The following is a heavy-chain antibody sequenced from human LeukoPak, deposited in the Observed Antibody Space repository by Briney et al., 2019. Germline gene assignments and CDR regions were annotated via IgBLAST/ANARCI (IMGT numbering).Heavy chain of an antibody. CDR1: GGSISSSSYY. V-gene: IGHV4-39*02. D-gene: IGHD3-22*01. CDR2: IYYSGNT. J-gene: IGHJ4*02. Sequence: SGTLSLTCTVSGGSISSSSYYWDWIRQPPGKGLEWIGSIYYSGNTYYNPSLKSRVTISVDTSKNQFSLKLSSVTAADTAVYYCATDSSGYYFDYWGQGTLVTVSS. CDR3: ATDSSGYYFDY.